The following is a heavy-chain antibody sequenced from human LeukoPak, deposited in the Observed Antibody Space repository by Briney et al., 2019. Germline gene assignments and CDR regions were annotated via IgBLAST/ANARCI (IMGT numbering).Heavy chain of an antibody. Sequence: SETLSLTCTVSGGSVSSGRFYWGWIRQPPGKGLEWVGSIYYSGNTYYNPSLNSRVTISVDTSKNQFSLKLTSVTAADTAVYYCARNGDYWSVSHWGQGTLLTVSS. V-gene: IGHV4-39*01. CDR1: GGSVSSGRFY. D-gene: IGHD3-3*01. CDR3: ARNGDYWSVSH. CDR2: IYYSGNT. J-gene: IGHJ1*01.